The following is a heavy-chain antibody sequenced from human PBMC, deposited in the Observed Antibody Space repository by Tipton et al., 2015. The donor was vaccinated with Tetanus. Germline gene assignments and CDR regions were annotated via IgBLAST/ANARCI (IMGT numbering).Heavy chain of an antibody. Sequence: EVKKPGESLKISCKGSGYSFTSYWIGWVRQMPGKGLEWMGIIYPGDSDTRYSPSFQGQVTISADKSISTAYLQWSSLKASDTAMYYCARRVVDTAMNYYYYGMDVWGQGTTVTVSS. CDR2: IYPGDSDT. J-gene: IGHJ6*02. CDR3: ARRVVDTAMNYYYYGMDV. V-gene: IGHV5-51*01. D-gene: IGHD5-18*01. CDR1: GYSFTSYW.